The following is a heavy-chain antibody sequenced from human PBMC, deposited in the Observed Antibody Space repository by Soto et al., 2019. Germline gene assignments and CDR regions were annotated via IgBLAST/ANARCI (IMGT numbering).Heavy chain of an antibody. J-gene: IGHJ4*02. CDR3: ARDRGMATITDYFDY. Sequence: ASVKVSCKASGYTFTGYYIHWVRQAPGQGLEWMGWINPNSGGTNYAQKFQGWVTMTRDTSISTAYMELSRLRSDDTAVYYCARDRGMATITDYFDYWGQGTLVTVSS. V-gene: IGHV1-2*04. D-gene: IGHD5-12*01. CDR1: GYTFTGYY. CDR2: INPNSGGT.